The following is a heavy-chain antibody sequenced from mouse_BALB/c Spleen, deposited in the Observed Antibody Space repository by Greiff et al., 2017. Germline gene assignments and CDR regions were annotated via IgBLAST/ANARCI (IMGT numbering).Heavy chain of an antibody. J-gene: IGHJ2*01. CDR2: IYPGSGST. Sequence: VQLQQPGAELVKPGTSVKLSCKASGYNFTSYWINWVKLRPGQGLEWIGDIYPGSGSTNYNEKFKSKATLTVDTSSSTAYMQLSSLASEDSALYYCATGYYFDYWGQGTTLTVSS. V-gene: IGHV1-55*01. CDR3: ATGYYFDY. CDR1: GYNFTSYW. D-gene: IGHD4-1*01.